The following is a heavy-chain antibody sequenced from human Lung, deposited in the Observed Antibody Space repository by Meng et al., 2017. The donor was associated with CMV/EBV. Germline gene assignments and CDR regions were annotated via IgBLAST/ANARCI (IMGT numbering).Heavy chain of an antibody. J-gene: IGHJ4*02. Sequence: ASXXVSXKASGYTFTGYYMYWVRQVPGQGLEWMGWINPKTGGTRYAQKFQGRVSMTRDTSISTAYMERSRLRSDDTAVYYCARDRSVIITENFDFWGQGTLVTVSS. V-gene: IGHV1-2*02. CDR2: INPKTGGT. D-gene: IGHD1-14*01. CDR3: ARDRSVIITENFDF. CDR1: GYTFTGYY.